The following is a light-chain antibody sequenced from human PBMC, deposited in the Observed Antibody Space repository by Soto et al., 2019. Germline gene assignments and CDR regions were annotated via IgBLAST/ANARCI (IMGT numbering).Light chain of an antibody. CDR2: AAS. CDR1: QDIRSA. Sequence: IQLTQSPSSLSASVGDRVTITCRASQDIRSALGWYQQKPGKVPKLLIYAASTLQSGVPSRFSGSGSGTDFTLTISRLEPEDFAVYYCQQYGSSGTFGQGTKVDIK. CDR3: QQYGSSGT. V-gene: IGKV1-6*01. J-gene: IGKJ1*01.